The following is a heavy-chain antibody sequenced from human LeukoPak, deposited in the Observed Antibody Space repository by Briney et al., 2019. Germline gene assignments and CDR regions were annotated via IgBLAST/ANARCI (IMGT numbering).Heavy chain of an antibody. D-gene: IGHD6-19*01. J-gene: IGHJ6*02. CDR1: GGTFSSYA. Sequence: GASVKVSCKASGGTFSSYAISWVRQAPGQRLEWMGRIIPILGIANYAQKYQGRVTITADKSTSTAYMELSSLRSEDTAVYYCARVTTVGWYGPYYYYGMDVWGQGTTVTVSS. CDR3: ARVTTVGWYGPYYYYGMDV. CDR2: IIPILGIA. V-gene: IGHV1-69*04.